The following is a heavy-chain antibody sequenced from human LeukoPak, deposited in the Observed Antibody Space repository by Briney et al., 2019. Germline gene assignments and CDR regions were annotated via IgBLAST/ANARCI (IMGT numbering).Heavy chain of an antibody. CDR2: IYPGDSDT. CDR1: GYSFTSYW. J-gene: IGHJ5*02. D-gene: IGHD1-26*01. CDR3: ARGNSGSYPYNWFDP. V-gene: IGHV5-51*01. Sequence: GESLKISCKGSGYSFTSYWIGWVRQIPGKGLEWMGIIYPGDSDTRYSPSFQGQVTISADKSISTAYLQWSSLKASDTAMYYCARGNSGSYPYNWFDPWGQGTLVTVSS.